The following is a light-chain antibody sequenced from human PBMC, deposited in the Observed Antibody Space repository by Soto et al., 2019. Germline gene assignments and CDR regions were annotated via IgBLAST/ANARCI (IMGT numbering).Light chain of an antibody. Sequence: EIVLTQSPGTLSLSPGDRATLSCRASQSINSNLAWYQQRPGQAPRLLIYGTSTRATGIPARFSGSGSGTEFTLTISSLQSEDFAVYYCQQYNNWPLLTFGGGTKVDIK. CDR2: GTS. CDR1: QSINSN. V-gene: IGKV3-15*01. J-gene: IGKJ4*01. CDR3: QQYNNWPLLT.